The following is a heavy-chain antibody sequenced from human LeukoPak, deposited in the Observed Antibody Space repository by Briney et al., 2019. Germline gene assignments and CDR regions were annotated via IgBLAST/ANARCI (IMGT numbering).Heavy chain of an antibody. V-gene: IGHV4-4*07. CDR2: IYTSGST. CDR3: ARDRSGSYYPDAFDI. Sequence: SETLSLTCTVSGGSISSYYWSWIRQPAGKGPEWIGRIYTSGSTNYNPSLKSRVTMSVDTSKNQFSLKLSSVTAADTAVYYCARDRSGSYYPDAFDIWGQGTMVTVSS. CDR1: GGSISSYY. J-gene: IGHJ3*02. D-gene: IGHD1-26*01.